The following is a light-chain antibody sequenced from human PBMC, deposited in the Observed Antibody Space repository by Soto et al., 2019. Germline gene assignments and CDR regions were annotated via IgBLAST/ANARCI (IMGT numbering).Light chain of an antibody. V-gene: IGLV1-40*01. J-gene: IGLJ2*01. CDR1: SSNIGAGYD. CDR2: NNN. Sequence: QSVLTQPPSVSGAPGQRVTISCIGSSSNIGAGYDVHWYQQLPGTAPKLLICNNNSRPSGVPDRFSGSKSGTSASLAITGLQAEDEADYYCQSYDSSLSGVVFGGGTKVTVL. CDR3: QSYDSSLSGVV.